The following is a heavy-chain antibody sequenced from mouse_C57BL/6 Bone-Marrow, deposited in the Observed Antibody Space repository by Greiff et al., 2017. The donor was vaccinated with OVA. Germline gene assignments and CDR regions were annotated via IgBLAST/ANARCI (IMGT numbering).Heavy chain of an antibody. Sequence: EVMLVESGGGLVKPGGSLKLSCAASGFTFSSYAMSWVRQTPEKRLEWVATISDGGSYTYYPDNVKGRFTISRDNAKNNLYLQMSHLKSEDTAMYYCARDGRTGYFDVWGTGTTVTVSS. V-gene: IGHV5-4*01. CDR1: GFTFSSYA. CDR2: ISDGGSYT. CDR3: ARDGRTGYFDV. J-gene: IGHJ1*03.